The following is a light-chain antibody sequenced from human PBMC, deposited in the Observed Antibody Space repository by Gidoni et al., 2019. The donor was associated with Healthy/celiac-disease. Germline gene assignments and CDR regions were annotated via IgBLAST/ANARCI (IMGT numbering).Light chain of an antibody. CDR3: QQYDNLPRT. J-gene: IGKJ1*01. V-gene: IGKV1-33*01. CDR1: QDISNY. Sequence: DIQMTQSPSPLSASVGDRVTTTCQASQDISNYLNWYQQKPGKAPKLLIYDASNLETGVPSRFSGSGSGTDFTFTISSLQAEDIATYYCQQYDNLPRTFGQGTKVEIK. CDR2: DAS.